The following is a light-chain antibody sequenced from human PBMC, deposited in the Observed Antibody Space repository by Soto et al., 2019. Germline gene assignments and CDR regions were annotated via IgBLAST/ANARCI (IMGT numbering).Light chain of an antibody. Sequence: IVFTQSPCILSFSPRPRACLSCRASQSVSSNYLAWYQQKPGQAPRLLIYGASNRATGIPDRFSGSGSGTDFTLTISRLEPEDFAVYYCQQYGSSGTFGQGTKVDIK. CDR1: QSVSSNY. CDR3: QQYGSSGT. V-gene: IGKV3-20*01. J-gene: IGKJ1*01. CDR2: GAS.